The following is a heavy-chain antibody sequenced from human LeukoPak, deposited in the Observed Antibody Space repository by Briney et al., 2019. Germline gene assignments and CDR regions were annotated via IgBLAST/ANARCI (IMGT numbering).Heavy chain of an antibody. CDR1: GFTFSSYA. D-gene: IGHD3-10*01. Sequence: GGSLRLSCAASGFTFSSYAMHWVRQAPGKGLEYVSAISSNGGSTYYANYVKGRFTISRDNSKNTLYLQMGSLRAEDMAVYYCARGPNYYGSGSSLFDYWGQGTLVAVSS. CDR3: ARGPNYYGSGSSLFDY. J-gene: IGHJ4*02. V-gene: IGHV3-64*01. CDR2: ISSNGGST.